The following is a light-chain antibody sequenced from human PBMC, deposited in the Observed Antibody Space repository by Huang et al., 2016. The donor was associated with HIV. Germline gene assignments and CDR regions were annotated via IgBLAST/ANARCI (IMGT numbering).Light chain of an antibody. Sequence: EIVLTQSPGTLSLSPGERATLSCRASQRVSSSYLAWYQQKPGQAPRLLFYGASSRATGIPDRLSGSGSGTDFTLTISRLEPEDFAVYYCQQYDSSPWTFGQGTKVEIK. CDR2: GAS. J-gene: IGKJ1*01. CDR1: QRVSSSY. V-gene: IGKV3-20*01. CDR3: QQYDSSPWT.